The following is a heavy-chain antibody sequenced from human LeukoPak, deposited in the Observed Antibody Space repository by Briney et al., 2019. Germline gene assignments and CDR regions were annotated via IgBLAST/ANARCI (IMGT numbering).Heavy chain of an antibody. Sequence: SLRLSCAXXGFTFXSYAMHWVRQAPGKGLEWVAVISYDGSNKYYADSVKGRFTISRDNSKNTLYLQMNSLRAEDTAVYYCARDRGKALEVAGTFLGFDYYGMDVWGQGTTVTVSS. CDR3: ARDRGKALEVAGTFLGFDYYGMDV. V-gene: IGHV3-30-3*01. CDR1: GFTFXSYA. D-gene: IGHD6-19*01. CDR2: ISYDGSNK. J-gene: IGHJ6*02.